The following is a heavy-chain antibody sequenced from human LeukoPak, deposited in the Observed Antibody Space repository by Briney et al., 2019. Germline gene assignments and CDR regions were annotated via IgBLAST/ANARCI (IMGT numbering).Heavy chain of an antibody. V-gene: IGHV3-23*01. D-gene: IGHD7-27*01. CDR3: GRDLNWGAFDI. Sequence: GSLRLSCAASGFTFTHYGMNWVRQAPGKGLEWVSGIRANGETTYYADSVRGRFTISRDNSRSMVWLQMNSLTAEDTAMYYCGRDLNWGAFDIRGLGTLVTVSP. CDR1: GFTFTHYG. CDR2: IRANGETT. J-gene: IGHJ3*02.